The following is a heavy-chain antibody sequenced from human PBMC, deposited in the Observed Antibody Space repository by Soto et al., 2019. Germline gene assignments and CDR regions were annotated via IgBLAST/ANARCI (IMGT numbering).Heavy chain of an antibody. CDR2: ISSGSSNI. CDR3: AGDTVVAATFDF. J-gene: IGHJ4*02. CDR1: GFAFRSYN. Sequence: EVQLVESGGGLVKPGGSLTLSCAASGFAFRSYNMNWVRQAPGKGLEWVAYISSGSSNIYYADSVKGRFTISRDNAKNSLFLEMDSLRVEDSAVYYGAGDTVVAATFDFWGQGTLVTVSS. D-gene: IGHD2-15*01. V-gene: IGHV3-21*01.